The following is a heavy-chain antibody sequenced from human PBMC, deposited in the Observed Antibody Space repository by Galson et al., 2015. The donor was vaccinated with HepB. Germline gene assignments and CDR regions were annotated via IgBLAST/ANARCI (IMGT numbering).Heavy chain of an antibody. Sequence: SLRLSCAASGFTFSSYAMHWVRQAPGKGLEWVAVISYDGSNKYYADSVKGRFTISRDNSKNTLYLQMNSLRAEDTAVYYCARDPHHYSGYESGFDYWGQGTLVTVSS. D-gene: IGHD5-12*01. J-gene: IGHJ4*02. CDR3: ARDPHHYSGYESGFDY. CDR1: GFTFSSYA. V-gene: IGHV3-30*04. CDR2: ISYDGSNK.